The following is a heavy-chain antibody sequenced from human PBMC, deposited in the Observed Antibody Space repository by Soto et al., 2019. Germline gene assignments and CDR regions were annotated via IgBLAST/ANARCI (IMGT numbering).Heavy chain of an antibody. CDR1: GFAFNNYG. J-gene: IGHJ4*02. Sequence: GSLRLSCTVSGFAFNNYGINWVRQAPGKGLEWVSSISKSDYTYYSDSVKGRFTISRDNAKNSVSLQMNTLRVEDAAVYYCAREDSIIIPAVSDFWGQGTLVTVSS. D-gene: IGHD2-2*01. CDR3: AREDSIIIPAVSDF. CDR2: ISKSDYT. V-gene: IGHV3-21*01.